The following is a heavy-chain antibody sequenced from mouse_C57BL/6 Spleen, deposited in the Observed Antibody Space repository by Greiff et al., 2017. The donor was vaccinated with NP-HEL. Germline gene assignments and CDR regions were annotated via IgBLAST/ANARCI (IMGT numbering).Heavy chain of an antibody. Sequence: QVQLQQPGAELVKPGASVKMSCKASGYTFTSYWITWVKQRPGQGLEWIGDISPGSGSTNYNEKLKRKATLTVDTSSSTAYMQLSSLTSEDSAVYYCANVYYGSSYWYFDVWGTGTTVTVSS. CDR3: ANVYYGSSYWYFDV. D-gene: IGHD1-1*01. CDR2: ISPGSGST. V-gene: IGHV1-55*01. CDR1: GYTFTSYW. J-gene: IGHJ1*03.